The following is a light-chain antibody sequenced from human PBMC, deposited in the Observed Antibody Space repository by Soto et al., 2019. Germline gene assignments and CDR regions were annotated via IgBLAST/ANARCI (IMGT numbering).Light chain of an antibody. Sequence: EIVMTQSPATLSVSPGERATLSCRASQSISSNLAWYQQKPGQGPRLLIFDTSTRANGIPARFSGSGSGTDFTLTISSLQSEDFAVYYCQQYNNWLKWTFGQGTKVDIK. V-gene: IGKV3-15*01. J-gene: IGKJ1*01. CDR1: QSISSN. CDR2: DTS. CDR3: QQYNNWLKWT.